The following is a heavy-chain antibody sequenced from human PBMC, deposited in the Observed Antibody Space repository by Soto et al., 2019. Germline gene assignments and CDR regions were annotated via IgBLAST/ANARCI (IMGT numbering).Heavy chain of an antibody. V-gene: IGHV1-8*01. CDR1: GYTFTNFD. J-gene: IGHJ5*01. CDR3: VRGFGNSWNTGGYNWFDF. Sequence: ASVKVSCKTSGYTFTNFDVNWVRQAAGQGLGWMGWMSPNSENKGYAQKFQGRVSMTRDTSITTAYMELSSLRYEDTAVYYCVRGFGNSWNTGGYNWFDFWGQGTLVTVSS. D-gene: IGHD1-1*01. CDR2: MSPNSENK.